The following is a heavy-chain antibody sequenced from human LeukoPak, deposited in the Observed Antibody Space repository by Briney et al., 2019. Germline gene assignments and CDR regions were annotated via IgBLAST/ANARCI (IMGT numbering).Heavy chain of an antibody. Sequence: EPSETLSLTCAVSGYSISSGYYWGWIRQPPGKGLEWIGSIYHSGSTYYNPSFKSRVTISVDTSKNQFSLKLSSVTAADTAVYYCARSYSYGLSFDYWGQGTLVTVSS. J-gene: IGHJ4*02. CDR2: IYHSGST. V-gene: IGHV4-38-2*01. CDR3: ARSYSYGLSFDY. D-gene: IGHD5-18*01. CDR1: GYSISSGYY.